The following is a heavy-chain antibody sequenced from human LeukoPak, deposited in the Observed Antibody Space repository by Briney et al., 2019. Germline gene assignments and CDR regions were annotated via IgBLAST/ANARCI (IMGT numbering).Heavy chain of an antibody. D-gene: IGHD3-16*02. V-gene: IGHV3-23*01. J-gene: IGHJ3*02. CDR1: GFTFSSYA. CDR3: AKDGRRDYDYLWGSYRLVHDAFDI. CDR2: ISCSGGRT. Sequence: PGGSLRLSCASSGFTFSSYAMSWVRQAPGKGLEWVSAISCSGGRTYYADSVKGRFTISRDNSKNTLYLQMNSLRAEDKAVYYCAKDGRRDYDYLWGSYRLVHDAFDIWGQGTMVTVSS.